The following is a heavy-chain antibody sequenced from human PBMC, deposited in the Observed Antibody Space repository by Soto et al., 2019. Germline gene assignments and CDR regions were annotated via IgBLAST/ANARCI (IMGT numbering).Heavy chain of an antibody. J-gene: IGHJ6*02. V-gene: IGHV1-69*06. D-gene: IGHD3-22*01. CDR2: IIPIFGTA. CDR3: ARRRYYYDSSGYYPRPYYYYGMYV. CDR1: GGTFSSYA. Sequence: QVQLVQSGAEVKKPGSSVKVSCKASGGTFSSYAISWVRQAPGQGLEWMGGIIPIFGTANYAQKFQGRVTITADKSTSTAYMELSSLRSEDTAVYYCARRRYYYDSSGYYPRPYYYYGMYVWGQGTTVTVSS.